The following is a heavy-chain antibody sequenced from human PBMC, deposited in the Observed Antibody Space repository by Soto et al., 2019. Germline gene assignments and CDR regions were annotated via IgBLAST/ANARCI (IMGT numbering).Heavy chain of an antibody. V-gene: IGHV3-30*04. CDR1: GFIFSDYA. D-gene: IGHD6-13*01. J-gene: IGHJ4*02. CDR2: VSNDGSNK. CDR3: AAAFLAAEIDY. Sequence: GGSLRLSCAASGFIFSDYAMHWARQAPGKGLEWVTLVSNDGSNKYYADSVKGRISISRDNSKSTLYLQMNSLRAEDTAVYYCAAAFLAAEIDYWGQGTLVTVSS.